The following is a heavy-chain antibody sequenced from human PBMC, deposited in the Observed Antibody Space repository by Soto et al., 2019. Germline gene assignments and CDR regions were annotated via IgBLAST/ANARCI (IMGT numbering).Heavy chain of an antibody. D-gene: IGHD5-12*01. CDR1: GYTFFTYD. V-gene: IGHV1-18*01. J-gene: IGHJ5*02. CDR2: ISTYSGDT. Sequence: QVHLVQCGVEVKTPGASVKVSCQASGYTFFTYDISWVRQAPGQGLEWRGWISTYSGDTKYAQKFQGRVTMTTDTSTTTAYLELRSLRSDDTAVYYCARHHGPTTSENWFDPWGQGTLVTVSS. CDR3: ARHHGPTTSENWFDP.